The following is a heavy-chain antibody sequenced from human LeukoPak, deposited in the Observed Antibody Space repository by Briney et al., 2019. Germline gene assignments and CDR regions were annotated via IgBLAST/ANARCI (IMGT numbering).Heavy chain of an antibody. J-gene: IGHJ4*02. Sequence: GGSLRLSCAASGFTVSSNYMIWVRQAPGKGLEWVSVIYSGGSTYYADSVKGRFTISRDNSKNTLYLQMNSLRAEDTAVYYCARVKGAAGTDYWGQGTLVTVSS. D-gene: IGHD6-13*01. CDR3: ARVKGAAGTDY. CDR1: GFTVSSNY. V-gene: IGHV3-66*01. CDR2: IYSGGST.